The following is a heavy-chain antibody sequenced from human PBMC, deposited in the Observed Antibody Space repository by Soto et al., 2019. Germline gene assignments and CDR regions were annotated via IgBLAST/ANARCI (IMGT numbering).Heavy chain of an antibody. D-gene: IGHD3-16*02. CDR3: ATYPGEMITFGGLVVIPDSHFDY. J-gene: IGHJ4*02. CDR1: GFTFSSYW. CDR2: IKQDGSEK. V-gene: IGHV3-7*01. Sequence: GGSLRLSCAASGFTFSSYWMSWVRQAPGKGLEWVANIKQDGSEKYYVDSVKGRFTISRDNAKNSLYLQMNSLRAEHTAVYYCATYPGEMITFGGLVVIPDSHFDYWGQGTLVTVSS.